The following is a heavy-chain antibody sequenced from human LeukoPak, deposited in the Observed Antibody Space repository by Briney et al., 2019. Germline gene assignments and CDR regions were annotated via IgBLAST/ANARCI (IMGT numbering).Heavy chain of an antibody. V-gene: IGHV3-74*01. CDR1: GFTFSSYW. J-gene: IGHJ4*02. CDR3: TRGTGSYYSLGY. CDR2: INSDGSST. D-gene: IGHD3-10*01. Sequence: GGSLRLSCAVSGFTFSSYWMHWVRQAPGKGLVWVSRINSDGSSTIYADSVQGRFTISRDNAKNTLYLQMNSLRAEDTAVYFCTRGTGSYYSLGYWGQGTLVTVPS.